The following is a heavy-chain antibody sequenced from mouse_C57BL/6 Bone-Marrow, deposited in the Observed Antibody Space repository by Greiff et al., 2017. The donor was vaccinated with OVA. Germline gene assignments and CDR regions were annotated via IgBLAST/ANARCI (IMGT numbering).Heavy chain of an antibody. CDR3: ARGDDGHGDFDV. Sequence: DVQLQESGPGLAKPSQTLSLTCSVTGYSITSDYWNWIRKFPGHKLEYMGYISYSGSTYYNPSLNSRISITRDKSKNQYYLQVNTVTTEDTATYYCARGDDGHGDFDVWGTGTTVTVSA. V-gene: IGHV3-8*01. D-gene: IGHD1-1*01. CDR2: ISYSGST. J-gene: IGHJ1*03. CDR1: GYSITSDY.